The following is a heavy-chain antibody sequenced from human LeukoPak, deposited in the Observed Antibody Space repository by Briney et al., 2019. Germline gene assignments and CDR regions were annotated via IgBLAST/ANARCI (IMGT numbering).Heavy chain of an antibody. CDR2: IKTDGRST. CDR1: GFTFSDYW. CDR3: ARESDHSNYPGTFDH. J-gene: IGHJ4*02. V-gene: IGHV3-74*01. Sequence: PWGSLRLSCAASGFTFSDYWMHWVRQAPGKGLVWVSRIKTDGRSTNYADSVKGRFTISRDNAKNSLYLQMNSLRAEDTAVYYCARESDHSNYPGTFDHWGQGTRVTVSS. D-gene: IGHD4-11*01.